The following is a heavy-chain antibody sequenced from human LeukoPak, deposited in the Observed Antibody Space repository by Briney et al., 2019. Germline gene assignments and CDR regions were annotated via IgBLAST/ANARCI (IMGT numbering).Heavy chain of an antibody. CDR3: ARSPSPNYDFWSGHNWFDP. J-gene: IGHJ5*02. V-gene: IGHV3-21*01. Sequence: GGSLRLSCAASGFTFSSYSMNWVRQAPGKGLEWVSSISSSSSYIYYADSVKGRFTISRDNAKNSLYLQMNSLRAEDTAVYYCARSPSPNYDFWSGHNWFDPWGQRTLVTVSS. D-gene: IGHD3-3*01. CDR2: ISSSSSYI. CDR1: GFTFSSYS.